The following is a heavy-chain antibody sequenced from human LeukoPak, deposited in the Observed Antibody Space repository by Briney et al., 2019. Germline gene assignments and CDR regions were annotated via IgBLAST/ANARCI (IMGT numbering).Heavy chain of an antibody. D-gene: IGHD3-10*01. J-gene: IGHJ4*02. CDR2: ISGSGGST. CDR3: ARTKYYYGSGVIDY. CDR1: GFTFSSYA. V-gene: IGHV3-23*01. Sequence: GGSLRLSCAASGFTFSSYAMSWVRQAPGKGLEWVSAISGSGGSTYYADSVKGRFTISRDNAKNSLYLQMNSLRAEDTAVYYCARTKYYYGSGVIDYWGQGTLVTVSS.